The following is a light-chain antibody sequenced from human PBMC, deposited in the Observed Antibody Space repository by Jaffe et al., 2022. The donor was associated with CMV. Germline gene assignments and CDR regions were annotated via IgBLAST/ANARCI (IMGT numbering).Light chain of an antibody. CDR3: QQSYNTPPYT. J-gene: IGKJ2*01. CDR1: QSISTY. Sequence: DIQMTQSPSSLSASVGDRVTITCRASQSISTYLNWYQQKPGKAPKLLIYAASSLQSGLPLRFSGSGSGTDFTLTISSLQPEDFATYYCQQSYNTPPYTFGQGTKLEIK. CDR2: AAS. V-gene: IGKV1-39*01.